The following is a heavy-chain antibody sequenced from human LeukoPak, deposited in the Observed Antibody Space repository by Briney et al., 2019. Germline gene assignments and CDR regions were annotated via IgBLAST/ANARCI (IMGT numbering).Heavy chain of an antibody. Sequence: PGGSLRLSCAASGFTFNSYAMYWVRQAPGKGLEWVSGIFGSGGSAHYADSVKGRFTISRDNAKNSLYLQMNSLRVEDTAVYYCASGRHDFVHWGQGTLVTVSS. J-gene: IGHJ4*02. D-gene: IGHD3-16*01. CDR1: GFTFNSYA. V-gene: IGHV3-23*01. CDR3: ASGRHDFVH. CDR2: IFGSGGSA.